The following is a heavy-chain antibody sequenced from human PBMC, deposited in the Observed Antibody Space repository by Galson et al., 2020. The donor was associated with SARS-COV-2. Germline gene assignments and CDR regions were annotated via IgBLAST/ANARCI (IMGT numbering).Heavy chain of an antibody. CDR2: ISNHGSSQ. J-gene: IGHJ4*02. D-gene: IGHD4-17*01. CDR3: ARDAIASRTFGDYGGGLDY. V-gene: IGHV3-30*14. CDR1: GFTFSSHA. Sequence: QLGESLKISCTTSGFTFSSHAIHWVRQAPGKGLEWVALISNHGSSQYYADSVKGRFTISRDNSKDTLFLQMNSLTPEDTAIYYCARDAIASRTFGDYGGGLDYWGQGTLVTVSS.